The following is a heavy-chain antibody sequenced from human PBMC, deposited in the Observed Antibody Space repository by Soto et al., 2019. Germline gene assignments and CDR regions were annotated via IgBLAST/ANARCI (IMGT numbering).Heavy chain of an antibody. CDR1: GFTFSSYA. CDR2: FSGGGITT. V-gene: IGHV3-23*01. J-gene: IGHJ4*02. D-gene: IGHD2-21*01. CDR3: AKATSETCTGSICYSFDY. Sequence: VQLLESGGGLVQPGGSLRLSCVASGFTFSSYAMSWVRQAPGQRLEWVATFSGGGITTWHADSVKGRFTVSRDSSKNTLTVQMNSLRPEDTALYYCAKATSETCTGSICYSFDYWGQGTLVTVSS.